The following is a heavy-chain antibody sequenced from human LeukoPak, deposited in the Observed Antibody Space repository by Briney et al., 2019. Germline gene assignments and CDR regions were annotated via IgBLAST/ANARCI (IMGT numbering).Heavy chain of an antibody. CDR2: ISSSGNTI. CDR3: ARGVALDY. CDR1: GFTFSSYE. D-gene: IGHD5-12*01. V-gene: IGHV3-48*03. Sequence: GGSLRLSCAASGFTFSSYEMNWVRQAPGEGPEWVSYISSSGNTIYYADSVKGRFTISRDNAKNSLYLQMNSLRAEDTADYYCARGVALDYWGQGTLVTVSS. J-gene: IGHJ4*02.